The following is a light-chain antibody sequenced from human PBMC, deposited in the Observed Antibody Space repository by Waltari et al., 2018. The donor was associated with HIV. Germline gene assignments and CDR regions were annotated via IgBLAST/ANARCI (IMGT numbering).Light chain of an antibody. J-gene: IGLJ1*01. CDR1: SSAGGGYKY. CDR2: DVS. Sequence: QSALTQPASVSWSPGQSITISCTRTSSAGGGYKYVSWYQQHPGKASKLMFYDVSNRRAGFFHRFSGSKSDNTVSLTISGLKAGHDAEYYCNSYTSSSTLGVFETRTKVTVL. CDR3: NSYTSSSTLGV. V-gene: IGLV2-14*03.